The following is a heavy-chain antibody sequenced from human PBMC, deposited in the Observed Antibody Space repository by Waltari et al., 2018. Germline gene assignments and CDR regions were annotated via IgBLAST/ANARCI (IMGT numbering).Heavy chain of an antibody. V-gene: IGHV3-23*01. Sequence: EVQVLESGGGLVQPGGSLRLSCAASGFTFSTNAMTWVRQAPGKGLEWVSTINGIGGNTYHADAVKVRFTISRDNSKNTLYLQMNSLRAEDTAIYYCAKDSSTLHYFDYWGQGTLVTVSS. CDR3: AKDSSTLHYFDY. CDR2: INGIGGNT. D-gene: IGHD3-16*01. J-gene: IGHJ4*02. CDR1: GFTFSTNA.